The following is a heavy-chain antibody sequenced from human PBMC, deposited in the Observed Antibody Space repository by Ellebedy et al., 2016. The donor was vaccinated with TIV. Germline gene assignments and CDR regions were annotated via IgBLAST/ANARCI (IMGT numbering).Heavy chain of an antibody. J-gene: IGHJ3*02. CDR1: GGSISSSNW. Sequence: SETLSLXCAVSGGSISSSNWWSWVRPPPGKGLEWIGEIYHSGSTNYNPSLKSRVTISVDTSKNQFSLKLSSVTAADTAVYYCASSSGYYSADAFDIWGQGTMVTVSS. D-gene: IGHD3-22*01. V-gene: IGHV4-4*02. CDR2: IYHSGST. CDR3: ASSSGYYSADAFDI.